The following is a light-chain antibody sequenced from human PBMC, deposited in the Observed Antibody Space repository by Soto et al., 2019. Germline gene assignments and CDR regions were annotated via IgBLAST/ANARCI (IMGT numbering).Light chain of an antibody. Sequence: DVQMTQSPSSLSASVGDGVTISCRASQNINNWLAWYQQRPGEAPKLLIYDSSSLQSGVPSRFSGDGSGTQFTLTITSLRPDDFATYFCQQYTNFPWTFGRGTRVEL. V-gene: IGKV1-5*01. CDR1: QNINNW. CDR3: QQYTNFPWT. CDR2: DSS. J-gene: IGKJ1*01.